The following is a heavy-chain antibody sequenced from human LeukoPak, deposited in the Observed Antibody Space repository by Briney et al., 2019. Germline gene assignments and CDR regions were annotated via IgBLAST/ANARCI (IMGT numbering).Heavy chain of an antibody. D-gene: IGHD6-13*01. CDR3: ARDEQHLVPFDY. Sequence: GGSLRLSCAASGFTFSSYWMHWVRQAPGKGLVWVSRIDSDGSTTSYADSVKGRFTISRDNAKNTLYLQTNSLRAEDTAVYYCARDEQHLVPFDYWGQGTLVTVSS. V-gene: IGHV3-74*01. CDR1: GFTFSSYW. CDR2: IDSDGSTT. J-gene: IGHJ4*02.